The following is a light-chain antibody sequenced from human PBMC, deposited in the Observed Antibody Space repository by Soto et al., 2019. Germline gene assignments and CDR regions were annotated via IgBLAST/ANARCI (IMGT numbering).Light chain of an antibody. CDR2: VAS. J-gene: IGKJ5*01. Sequence: DIQMTQSPSSMSASVGDRVTITCRASQGISNYLAWYQQKPGQVPKLLIYVASTLQSGVPSRFSGRGSGTDFSLSISSLQPEDFATYYCQNYNSAPITFGQGTRLEIK. CDR3: QNYNSAPIT. CDR1: QGISNY. V-gene: IGKV1-27*01.